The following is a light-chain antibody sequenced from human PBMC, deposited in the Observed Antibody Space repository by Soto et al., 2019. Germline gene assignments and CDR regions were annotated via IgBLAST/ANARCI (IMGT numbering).Light chain of an antibody. CDR3: QQYNSYWT. Sequence: DIQMTQSPSTLSASVGDRVTITCRASQSISYWLAWYQQKPGKAPKLLIYKASSLQSGGPSRFSGSGSGTEFTLTISSLQPDDFATYYCQQYNSYWTFGQGTKVEIK. CDR2: KAS. V-gene: IGKV1-5*03. CDR1: QSISYW. J-gene: IGKJ1*01.